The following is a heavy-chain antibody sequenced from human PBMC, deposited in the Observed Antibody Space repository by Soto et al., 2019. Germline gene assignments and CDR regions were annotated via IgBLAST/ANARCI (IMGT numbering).Heavy chain of an antibody. Sequence: ASVKVSSTASGYTFTSYYMHWVRQAPGQGLEWMGIINPSGGSTSYAQKYQGRVTMTRDTSTSTVYMELSSLRSEDTAVYYCARPYYDFWSGPEGTPYGMDVWGQGTTVTVSS. CDR3: ARPYYDFWSGPEGTPYGMDV. CDR2: INPSGGST. CDR1: GYTFTSYY. J-gene: IGHJ6*02. D-gene: IGHD3-3*01. V-gene: IGHV1-46*01.